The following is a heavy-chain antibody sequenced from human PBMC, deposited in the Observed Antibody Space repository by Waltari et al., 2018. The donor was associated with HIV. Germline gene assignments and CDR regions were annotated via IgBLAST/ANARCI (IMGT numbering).Heavy chain of an antibody. CDR1: GFTFSSYA. CDR3: GTDYGEIRGFDY. D-gene: IGHD4-17*01. Sequence: QVQLVESGGGVVQPGRSLRLSCAASGFTFSSYAMHWVRQAPGQGLEWVAVISYDGSNKYYADSVKGRFTISRDNSKNTLYLQMNSLRAEDTAVYYCGTDYGEIRGFDYWGQGTLVTVSS. J-gene: IGHJ4*02. CDR2: ISYDGSNK. V-gene: IGHV3-30-3*01.